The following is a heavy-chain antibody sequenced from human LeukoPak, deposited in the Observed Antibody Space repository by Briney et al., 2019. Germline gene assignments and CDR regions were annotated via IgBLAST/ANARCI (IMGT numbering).Heavy chain of an antibody. Sequence: GGSLRLSCAASGFSVSTNYMSWVRQAPGKGLEWVSAISGSGGSTYYADSVKGRFTISRDNSKNTLYLQMNSLRAEDTAVYYCAKDRTVGATGGYFDYWGQGTLVTVSS. CDR2: ISGSGGST. CDR1: GFSVSTNY. V-gene: IGHV3-23*01. J-gene: IGHJ4*02. CDR3: AKDRTVGATGGYFDY. D-gene: IGHD1-26*01.